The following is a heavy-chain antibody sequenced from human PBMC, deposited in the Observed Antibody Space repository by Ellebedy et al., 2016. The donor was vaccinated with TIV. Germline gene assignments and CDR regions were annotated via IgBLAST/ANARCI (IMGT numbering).Heavy chain of an antibody. CDR3: ERIGGVSFGERPIDY. J-gene: IGHJ4*02. Sequence: SETLSLTCIVSGGSISRYYWSWIRQPPGRGLEWIRNIYYTGTTNYNPSLQSRVTISLDTSKNQFSLRLTSVTAADTAVYYCERIGGVSFGERPIDYWGQGTLVTVSS. V-gene: IGHV4-59*01. CDR1: GGSISRYY. CDR2: IYYTGTT. D-gene: IGHD3-10*01.